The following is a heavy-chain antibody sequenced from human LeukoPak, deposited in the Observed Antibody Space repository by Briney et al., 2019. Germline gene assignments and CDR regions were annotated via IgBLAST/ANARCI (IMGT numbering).Heavy chain of an antibody. CDR1: GGSISSGSYY. Sequence: SETLSLTCTVSGGSISSGSYYWSWIRQPAGKGLEWIGRIYTSGSTNYNPSLKSRVTISVGTSKNQFSLKLSSVTAADTAVYYCAREYYYDSSGSPGVDYWGQGTLVTVSS. CDR3: AREYYYDSSGSPGVDY. J-gene: IGHJ4*02. CDR2: IYTSGST. D-gene: IGHD3-22*01. V-gene: IGHV4-61*02.